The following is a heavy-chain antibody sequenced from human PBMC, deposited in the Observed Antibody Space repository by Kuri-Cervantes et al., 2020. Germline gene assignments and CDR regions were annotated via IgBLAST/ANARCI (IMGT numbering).Heavy chain of an antibody. CDR1: GFIFSNDW. D-gene: IGHD3-22*01. V-gene: IGHV3-48*01. CDR2: ISSSSSTI. J-gene: IGHJ4*02. CDR3: ASLVYYYDSSGYYHPTPLDY. Sequence: GASRNISCAASGFIFSNDWMHWVRQAPGKGLEWVSYISSSSSTIYYADSVKGRFTISRDNAKNSLYLQMNSLRAEDTAVYYCASLVYYYDSSGYYHPTPLDYWGQGTLVTVSS.